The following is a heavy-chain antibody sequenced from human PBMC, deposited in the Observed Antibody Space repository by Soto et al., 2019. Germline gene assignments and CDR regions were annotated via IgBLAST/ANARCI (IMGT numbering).Heavy chain of an antibody. CDR3: TIVRVADSALDH. CDR1: GFTFSSYG. V-gene: IGHV3-30-3*01. D-gene: IGHD3-10*02. Sequence: PGGSLRLSCAVSGFTFSSYGMHWVRQAPGKGLEWVAFLSYDGVNKYYADSVKGRITISRDNSKNTLFLHMSNLRAEDTAMYYCTIVRVADSALDHWGQGTLVTVSS. CDR2: LSYDGVNK. J-gene: IGHJ4*02.